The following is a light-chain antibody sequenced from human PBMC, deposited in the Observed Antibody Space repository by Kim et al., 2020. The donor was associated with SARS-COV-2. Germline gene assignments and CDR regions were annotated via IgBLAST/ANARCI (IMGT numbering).Light chain of an antibody. CDR3: QQYNNWPPWT. V-gene: IGKV3-15*01. J-gene: IGKJ1*01. CDR1: QSILTN. CDR2: AAS. Sequence: SAGERATLSCRASQSILTNVAWYQQKPGQAPRLLIYAASTRATGIPARFSGSGSGTEFSLTISSLQSEDFAVYYCQQYNNWPPWTFGQGTKVDIK.